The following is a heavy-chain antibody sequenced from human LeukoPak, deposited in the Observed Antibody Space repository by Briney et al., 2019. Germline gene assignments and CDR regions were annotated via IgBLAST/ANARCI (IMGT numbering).Heavy chain of an antibody. V-gene: IGHV3-30-3*01. CDR3: ARGGGSTLQDPAIDY. Sequence: GGSLRLACAASGFTFSIYATYWVRQAPGNGLGWVAVILYDGSNKYYAESVKGRFTISRDNSKNTLYLQMNSLRAEDTAVYYCARGGGSTLQDPAIDYWGPGTLVTGSS. D-gene: IGHD3-10*01. CDR2: ILYDGSNK. CDR1: GFTFSIYA. J-gene: IGHJ4*02.